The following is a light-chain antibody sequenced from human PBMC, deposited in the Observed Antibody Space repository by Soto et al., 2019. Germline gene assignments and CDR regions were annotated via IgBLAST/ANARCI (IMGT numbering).Light chain of an antibody. CDR2: GMP. V-gene: IGKV1-12*01. Sequence: DIQMTQSPSSVSASVGDRVIITGRASQAFGNLLAWYQQKRGKAPKLLIKGMPNLQGGVTSRFSGSESGADFTLTISRVQPEDCATYSCQQAGTFPLTFGGGTDVEI. CDR3: QQAGTFPLT. J-gene: IGKJ4*01. CDR1: QAFGNL.